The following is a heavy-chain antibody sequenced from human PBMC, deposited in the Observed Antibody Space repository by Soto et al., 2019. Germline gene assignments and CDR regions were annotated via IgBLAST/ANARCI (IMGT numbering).Heavy chain of an antibody. CDR2: ITASGGRT. CDR3: AKDTRYADYVRWFDS. J-gene: IGHJ5*01. V-gene: IGHV3-23*01. D-gene: IGHD4-17*01. Sequence: PGGSLRLSCTPSGFTFSSYAMTWARLAPGRGLEGVSGITASGGRTFYADSVKGRFTISRDNSRSTLYLQMNSLRAEDTAVYYCAKDTRYADYVRWFDSWGQGTLVTVSS. CDR1: GFTFSSYA.